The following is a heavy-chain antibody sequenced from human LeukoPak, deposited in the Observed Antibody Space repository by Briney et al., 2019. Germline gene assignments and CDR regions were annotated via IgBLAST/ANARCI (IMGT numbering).Heavy chain of an antibody. V-gene: IGHV3-48*01. J-gene: IGHJ6*02. CDR3: ARRNGQWSNYYYYGMDV. Sequence: GGSLRLSCAASGFTFSSYSMNGVRQAPGKGLEWVSYVSSSSSTIYYADSVKGRFTISRDNAKNSLYLQMNSLRAEDTAVYYCARRNGQWSNYYYYGMDVWGQGTTVTVSS. CDR2: VSSSSSTI. D-gene: IGHD6-19*01. CDR1: GFTFSSYS.